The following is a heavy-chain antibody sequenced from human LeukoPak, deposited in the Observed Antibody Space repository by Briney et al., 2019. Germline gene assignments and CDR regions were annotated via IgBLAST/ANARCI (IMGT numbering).Heavy chain of an antibody. V-gene: IGHV4-61*02. Sequence: SETLSLTCTVSGGSISSGSYYWSWIRQPAGKGLEWIGRFYPTGSTNYNPSLKSRVTISVDTSKNLFSLKLTSVTAADTAVYFCARGPYSYDSSGAFDIWGQGTMVTVSS. J-gene: IGHJ3*02. CDR3: ARGPYSYDSSGAFDI. CDR2: FYPTGST. D-gene: IGHD3-22*01. CDR1: GGSISSGSYY.